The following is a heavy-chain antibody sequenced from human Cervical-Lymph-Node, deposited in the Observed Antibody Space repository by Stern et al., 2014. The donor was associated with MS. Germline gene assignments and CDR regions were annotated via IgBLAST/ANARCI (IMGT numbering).Heavy chain of an antibody. D-gene: IGHD3-10*01. CDR2: VSYDGTQR. Sequence: VQLLESGGGVVQPGRSLSLSCVASGFTFSTYAMHWVRQAPGKGLEWVAFVSYDGTQRNSTDSVKARFTISRDNSKNTLYLHMNSLRDEDTAVYFCARGGRGVGLEYWGQGALVTLSS. CDR1: GFTFSTYA. V-gene: IGHV3-30-3*01. CDR3: ARGGRGVGLEY. J-gene: IGHJ4*02.